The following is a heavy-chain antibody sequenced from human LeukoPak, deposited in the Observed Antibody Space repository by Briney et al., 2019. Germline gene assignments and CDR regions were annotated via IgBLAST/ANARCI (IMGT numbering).Heavy chain of an antibody. V-gene: IGHV3-64*01. CDR1: GFTFSSYA. CDR3: ARVQSPYDRYAFDI. D-gene: IGHD3-3*01. CDR2: ISSNGGST. Sequence: HPGRSLRLSCAASGFTFSSYAMHWVRQAPGKGLEYVSAISSNGGSTYYANSVKGRFTISRDNSKNTLYLQMGSLRAEDMAVYYCARVQSPYDRYAFDIWGQGIMVTVSS. J-gene: IGHJ3*02.